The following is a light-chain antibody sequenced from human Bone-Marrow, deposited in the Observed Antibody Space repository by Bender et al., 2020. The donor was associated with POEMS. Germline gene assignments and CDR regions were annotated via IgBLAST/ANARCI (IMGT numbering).Light chain of an antibody. CDR3: SSYTNTYSFV. J-gene: IGLJ1*01. CDR1: NSNVGNYNF. V-gene: IGLV2-14*02. Sequence: QSALTQPASVSGSPGQSITISCNGANSNVGNYNFVSWYQHHPGKAPKLIIYQVSERPSGVSNRLSGSKSGKTAFLTISGLQTEDEADYYCSSYTNTYSFVFGGGTTVTVL. CDR2: QVS.